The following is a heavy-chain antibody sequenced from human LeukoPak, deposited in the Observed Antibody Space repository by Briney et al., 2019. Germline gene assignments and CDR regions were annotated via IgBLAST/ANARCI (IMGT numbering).Heavy chain of an antibody. V-gene: IGHV4-39*01. Sequence: KPSETLSLTCTVAGVSISTSRYYWGWIRQPPGKGLEWIGNIYYTGPTYYNTSLESRVTISLDTSKNQFFLKLTSVTAADTAMYYCARGRIDYSTSILLDYWGQGTLVTVSS. CDR2: IYYTGPT. J-gene: IGHJ4*02. D-gene: IGHD6-6*01. CDR3: ARGRIDYSTSILLDY. CDR1: GVSISTSRYY.